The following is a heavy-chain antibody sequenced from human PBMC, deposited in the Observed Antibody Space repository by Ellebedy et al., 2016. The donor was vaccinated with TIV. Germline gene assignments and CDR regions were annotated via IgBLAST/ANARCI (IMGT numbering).Heavy chain of an antibody. CDR3: ATYYDSTGATFDY. CDR1: GFIFSDYY. CDR2: ISGSGGTT. V-gene: IGHV3-23*01. J-gene: IGHJ4*02. D-gene: IGHD3-22*01. Sequence: GESLKISCAASGFIFSDYYMNWVRQAPGKGLEWVSAISGSGGTTYYADSVKGRFTISRDNSKNTLYLQMTSLKAEDTAMYYCATYYDSTGATFDYWGQGTLVTVSS.